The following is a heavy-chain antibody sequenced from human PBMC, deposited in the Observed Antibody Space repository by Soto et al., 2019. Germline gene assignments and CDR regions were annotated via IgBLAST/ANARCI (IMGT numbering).Heavy chain of an antibody. CDR2: ISAYNGNT. Sequence: ASVKVSCKASGYTFTSYGISWVRQAPGQGLEWMGWISAYNGNTNYAQKLQGRVTMTTDTSPSTAYMELRSLRSDDTAVYYCARDLLPFYYYYGMDVWGQGTTVTVSS. J-gene: IGHJ6*02. V-gene: IGHV1-18*01. CDR3: ARDLLPFYYYYGMDV. CDR1: GYTFTSYG.